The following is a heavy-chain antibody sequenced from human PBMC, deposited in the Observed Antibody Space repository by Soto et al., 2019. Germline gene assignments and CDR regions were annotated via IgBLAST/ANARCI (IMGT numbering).Heavy chain of an antibody. CDR3: ASTRAESLFDP. Sequence: SVKVSCTASGGTFSIYTISWVRQAPGQGLEWMGRIIPILGIANYAQKFQGRVTITADKSTSTAYMELSSLRSEDTAVYYCASTRAESLFDPWGQGTLVTVSS. J-gene: IGHJ5*02. D-gene: IGHD1-1*01. CDR2: IIPILGIA. CDR1: GGTFSIYT. V-gene: IGHV1-69*02.